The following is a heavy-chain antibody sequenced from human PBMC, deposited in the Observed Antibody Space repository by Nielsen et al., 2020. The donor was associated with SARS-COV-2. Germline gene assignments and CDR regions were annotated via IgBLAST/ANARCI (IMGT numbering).Heavy chain of an antibody. CDR3: ARDFGYCGGGTCNYYGMDV. D-gene: IGHD2-15*01. V-gene: IGHV3-74*01. J-gene: IGHJ6*02. CDR1: GFTFSIYW. CDR2: IKNDGSGT. Sequence: GESLKISCAASGFTFSIYWLHWVRQAPGKGLVWVSRIKNDGSGTRYADSVEGRFTISRDNAKNTLFLQMNSLRVEDTAVYYCARDFGYCGGGTCNYYGMDVWGQGTTVTVS.